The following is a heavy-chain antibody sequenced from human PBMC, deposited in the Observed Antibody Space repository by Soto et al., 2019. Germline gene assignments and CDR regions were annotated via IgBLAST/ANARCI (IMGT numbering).Heavy chain of an antibody. Sequence: PSETLSLTCTVSGGSISSGAYYWAWIRQPPGTGLEWIGSIYYSGRTYYNPSLKSRVTMSIDTSKNQFSLKLSSVTAADTAVYYCVSHLHSDYDREDYWGQGTLVTVSS. CDR2: IYYSGRT. CDR1: GGSISSGAYY. J-gene: IGHJ4*02. D-gene: IGHD5-12*01. V-gene: IGHV4-39*01. CDR3: VSHLHSDYDREDY.